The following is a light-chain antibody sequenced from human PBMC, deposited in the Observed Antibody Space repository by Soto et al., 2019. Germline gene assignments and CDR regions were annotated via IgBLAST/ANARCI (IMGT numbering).Light chain of an antibody. Sequence: IVLTQSPGTLSLSPGERATLSGMVSQSISTSDLAWYQHRPGQAPRLLIYAASSRATGIPVRFSGSGSGTDFTLSISRLEPEDFAVYYCQHYGSSSWTFGQGTKVDIK. CDR1: QSISTSD. J-gene: IGKJ1*01. V-gene: IGKV3-20*01. CDR2: AAS. CDR3: QHYGSSSWT.